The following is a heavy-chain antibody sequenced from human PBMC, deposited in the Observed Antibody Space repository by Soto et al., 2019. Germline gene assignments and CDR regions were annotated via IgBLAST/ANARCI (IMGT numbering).Heavy chain of an antibody. CDR1: GFTFSRSA. Sequence: QMHVVQSGPEVKKPGTSVKVSCKGSGFTFSRSAVQWVRQARGQGLEWIGWIVAASGKTDYSQIFQERVTITRDMSTSTAYMELSSLSSEDTAVYYCAATLDWGSYDFGGYPSWGHRTLVTVSS. V-gene: IGHV1-58*01. D-gene: IGHD3-22*01. CDR2: IVAASGKT. CDR3: AATLDWGSYDFGGYPS. J-gene: IGHJ4*01.